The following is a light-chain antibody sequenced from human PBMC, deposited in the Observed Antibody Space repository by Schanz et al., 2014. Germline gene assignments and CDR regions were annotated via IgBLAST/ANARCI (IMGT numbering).Light chain of an antibody. V-gene: IGKV3-20*01. CDR3: QQSGRSLEILT. J-gene: IGKJ3*01. Sequence: PGDGTSLLIYGASSRATGIPDRVSGCGSGPDFTLTISRLEPENFAVYYCQQSGRSLEILTFGPGTKVEIK. CDR2: GAS.